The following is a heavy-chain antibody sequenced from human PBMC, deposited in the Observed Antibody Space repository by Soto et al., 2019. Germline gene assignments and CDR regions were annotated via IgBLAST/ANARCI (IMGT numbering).Heavy chain of an antibody. D-gene: IGHD5-18*01. J-gene: IGHJ5*02. V-gene: IGHV1-46*03. CDR2: INPSGGST. CDR1: GYTFTSYG. Sequence: ASVKVSCKASGYTFTSYGIDWVRQAPGQGLEWMGIINPSGGSTSYAQKFQGRVTMTRDTSTSTVYMELSSLRSEDTAVYYCARVYPSDTRYGYVGNNWFDPWGQGTLVTVSS. CDR3: ARVYPSDTRYGYVGNNWFDP.